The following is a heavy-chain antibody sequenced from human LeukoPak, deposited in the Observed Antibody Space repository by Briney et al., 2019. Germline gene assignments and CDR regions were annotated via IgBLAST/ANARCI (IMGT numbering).Heavy chain of an antibody. D-gene: IGHD4-23*01. CDR1: GFTFSSYW. CDR3: VCDYNRNSGY. CDR2: INHDGSDK. V-gene: IGHV3-7*01. J-gene: IGHJ4*02. Sequence: GGSLRLSCAASGFTFSSYWMSWVRQAPGKGLEWVANINHDGSDKYYVDSVKGRFTISRDNAKNSLFLQMNGLRTDDTAVYYCVCDYNRNSGYWGQGTLVTVSS.